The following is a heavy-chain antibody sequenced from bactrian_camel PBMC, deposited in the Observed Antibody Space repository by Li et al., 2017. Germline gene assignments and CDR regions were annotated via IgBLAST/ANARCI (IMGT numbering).Heavy chain of an antibody. J-gene: IGHJ4*01. CDR2: IYTGGGST. Sequence: HVQLVESGGGQVQAGGSLKLSCVASEYSDSTHCMGWFRQAPGKEREGVAHIYTGGGSTYYADSVKGRFTISRDNAKNMLYLEMTTLKPEDTAMYYCAAGRGIFCGTSPDIFDEWGQGTQVTVS. D-gene: IGHD2*01. CDR3: AAGRGIFCGTSPDIFDE. V-gene: IGHV3S1*01. CDR1: EYSDSTHC.